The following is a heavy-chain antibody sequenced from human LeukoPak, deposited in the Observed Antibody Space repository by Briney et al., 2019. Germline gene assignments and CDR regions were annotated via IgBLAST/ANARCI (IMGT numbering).Heavy chain of an antibody. CDR3: AKATSSTWYNYDY. CDR1: GFTFSSYA. D-gene: IGHD6-13*01. V-gene: IGHV3-23*01. Sequence: PGGSLRLSCAASGFTFSSYAMSWVRQAPGKGLEWVSAISGGGFNTYSADSVKGRFTISRDNSKNTLYLQMNSLRAEDTALYYCAKATSSTWYNYDYWGQGTLVTVSS. J-gene: IGHJ4*02. CDR2: ISGGGFNT.